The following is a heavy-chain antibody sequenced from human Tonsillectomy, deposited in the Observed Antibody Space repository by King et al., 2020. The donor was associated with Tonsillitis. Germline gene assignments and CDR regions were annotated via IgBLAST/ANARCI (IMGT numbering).Heavy chain of an antibody. V-gene: IGHV3-23*04. D-gene: IGHD1-14*01. CDR3: AKGITYSDY. Sequence: VQLVESGGGLVQPGGSLRLSCAASGFPFSSYAMSWVRQAPGEGLEWVSAISCSGGYTYYAESVKGRFTISRDNSKNTLYLQMNSLRAEDTAVYYCAKGITYSDYWGQGTLVTVSS. CDR2: ISCSGGYT. CDR1: GFPFSSYA. J-gene: IGHJ4*02.